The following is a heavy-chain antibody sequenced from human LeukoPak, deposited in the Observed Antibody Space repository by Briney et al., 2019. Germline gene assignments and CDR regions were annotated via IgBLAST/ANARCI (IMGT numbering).Heavy chain of an antibody. CDR3: ARAIGVTCISTSCYSFDY. D-gene: IGHD2-2*02. CDR1: GFTFSSYS. V-gene: IGHV3-9*01. Sequence: GGSLRLSCAASGFTFSSYSMNWVRQAPGKGLEWVSGISWNSGSIGYADSAKGRFTISRDNAKNSLYLQMNSLRTEDTALYYCARAIGVTCISTSCYSFDYWGQGTLVTVSS. CDR2: ISWNSGSI. J-gene: IGHJ4*02.